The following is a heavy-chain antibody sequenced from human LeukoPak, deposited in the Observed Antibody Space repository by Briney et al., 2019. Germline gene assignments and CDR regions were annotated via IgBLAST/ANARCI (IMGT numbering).Heavy chain of an antibody. D-gene: IGHD5-18*01. Sequence: SETLSLTCTVSGGSISSSTYYWGWIRQPPGKGLEWIGSIYYSGSTYYNPSLKNRVTISVHTSNNQFSLKLSSVTAADTAVYYCARVTRHSYGQYYFDYWGQGTLVTVSS. V-gene: IGHV4-39*01. CDR2: IYYSGST. CDR1: GGSISSSTYY. J-gene: IGHJ4*02. CDR3: ARVTRHSYGQYYFDY.